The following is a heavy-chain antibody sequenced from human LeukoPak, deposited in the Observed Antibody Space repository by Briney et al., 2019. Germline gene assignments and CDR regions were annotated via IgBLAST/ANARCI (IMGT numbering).Heavy chain of an antibody. Sequence: GASVKVSCKASGYTFTSYYMHWVRQAPGQGLEWMGIINPSGGSTSYAQKFQGRVTMTRDASTSTVYMELSSLRSEDTAVYYCARDYTGGSGYDLGGFDYWGQGTLVTVSS. CDR1: GYTFTSYY. J-gene: IGHJ4*02. CDR2: INPSGGST. V-gene: IGHV1-46*01. D-gene: IGHD5-12*01. CDR3: ARDYTGGSGYDLGGFDY.